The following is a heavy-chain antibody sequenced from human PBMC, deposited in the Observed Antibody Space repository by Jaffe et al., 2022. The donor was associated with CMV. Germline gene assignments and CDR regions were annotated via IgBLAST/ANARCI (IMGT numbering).Heavy chain of an antibody. CDR1: GFTFSSYS. V-gene: IGHV3-48*02. CDR2: ISSSSSTI. D-gene: IGHD3-22*01. Sequence: EVQLVESGGGLVQPGGSLRLSCAASGFTFSSYSMNWVRQAPGKGLEWVSYISSSSSTIYYADSVKGRFTISRDNAKNSLYLQMNSLRDEDTAVYYCARDWGNYYDSSGYYYSPGYFQHWGQGTLVTVSS. J-gene: IGHJ1*01. CDR3: ARDWGNYYDSSGYYYSPGYFQH.